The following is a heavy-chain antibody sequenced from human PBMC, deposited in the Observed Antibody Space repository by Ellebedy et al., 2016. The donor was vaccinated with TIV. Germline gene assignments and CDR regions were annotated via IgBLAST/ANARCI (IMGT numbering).Heavy chain of an antibody. CDR2: LRQDENEK. V-gene: IGHV3-7*01. CDR3: ATDGSYGDFRSPAHAFES. CDR1: GFSFRSYW. D-gene: IGHD4-17*01. Sequence: GGSLRLSCAASGFSFRSYWMSWVRQAPGKGLEWVANLRQDENEKYYLDSVRGRFTISRDNAKNSLYLQMNSLSAEDTAVYYCATDGSYGDFRSPAHAFESWGQGTMVSVSS. J-gene: IGHJ3*02.